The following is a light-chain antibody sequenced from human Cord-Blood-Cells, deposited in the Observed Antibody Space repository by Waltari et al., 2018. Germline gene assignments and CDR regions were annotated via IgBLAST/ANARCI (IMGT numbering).Light chain of an antibody. J-gene: IGKJ2*01. CDR2: DAS. CDR3: QQRSNWYT. V-gene: IGKV3-11*01. CDR1: QSVSSY. Sequence: IVLTQSPATLSLSPGERAPLSCRASQSVSSYLAWYQQKPGQAPRLLIYDASNRATGIPARFSGSGSGTDFTLTISSLEPEDFAVYYCQQRSNWYTFGQGTKLEIK.